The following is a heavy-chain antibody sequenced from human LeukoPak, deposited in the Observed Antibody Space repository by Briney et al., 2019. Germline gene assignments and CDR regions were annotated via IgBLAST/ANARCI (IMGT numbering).Heavy chain of an antibody. CDR2: IDDGGSDT. D-gene: IGHD6-13*01. Sequence: GGSLRLSCAASGFTFKLYWMHWVRQVPGKRPVWVSRIDDGGSDTIYADSVRGRFTISRDDAKNTVYLQMNNLRAEDTAVYYCARDGDSSSWYGYYFDYWGQGTPVTVSS. CDR1: GFTFKLYW. J-gene: IGHJ4*02. V-gene: IGHV3-74*01. CDR3: ARDGDSSSWYGYYFDY.